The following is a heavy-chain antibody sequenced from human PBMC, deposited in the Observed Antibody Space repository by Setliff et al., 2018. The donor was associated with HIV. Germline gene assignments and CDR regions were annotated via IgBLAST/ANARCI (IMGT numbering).Heavy chain of an antibody. CDR2: ISSSGNHI. CDR1: GFTFSTSA. CDR3: ATLDLGDIVLGNPRLFYFQH. D-gene: IGHD2-8*02. J-gene: IGHJ1*01. Sequence: PGGSLRLSCAASGFTFSTSAMHWIRQAPGKGLEWVSYISSSGNHIYYAGSLKGRFTISRDNAKNSLYLQMNSLRAEDTAVYYCATLDLGDIVLGNPRLFYFQHWGQGTLVTSPQ. V-gene: IGHV3-21*05.